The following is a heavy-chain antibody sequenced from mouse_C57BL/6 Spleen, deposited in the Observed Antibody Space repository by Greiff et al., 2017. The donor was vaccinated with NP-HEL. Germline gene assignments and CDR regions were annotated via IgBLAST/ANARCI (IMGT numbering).Heavy chain of an antibody. CDR3: SRPCGSSSAVVY. D-gene: IGHD1-1*01. CDR2: IRNKANGYTT. V-gene: IGHV7-3*01. Sequence: EVQLVESGGGLVQPGGSLSLSCAASGFTFTDYYMSWVRQPPGKALEWLGFIRNKANGYTTEYSASVKGRFTISSDNSQSILYLKMNALRAEDSATYYCSRPCGSSSAVVYWGQGTSVTVSS. J-gene: IGHJ4*01. CDR1: GFTFTDYY.